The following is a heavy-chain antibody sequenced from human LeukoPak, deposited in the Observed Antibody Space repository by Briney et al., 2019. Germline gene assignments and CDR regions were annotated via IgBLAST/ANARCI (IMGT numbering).Heavy chain of an antibody. CDR2: ISGSGGST. Sequence: PGGSLRLSCAASGFTFSSYAMSWVRQAPGKGLEWVSAISGSGGSTYYADSVKGRFTISRDNSKNTLYLQMNSLRAEDAAVYYCAKSSSSWSKLFDYWGQGTLVTVSS. CDR3: AKSSSSWSKLFDY. CDR1: GFTFSSYA. J-gene: IGHJ4*02. D-gene: IGHD6-13*01. V-gene: IGHV3-23*01.